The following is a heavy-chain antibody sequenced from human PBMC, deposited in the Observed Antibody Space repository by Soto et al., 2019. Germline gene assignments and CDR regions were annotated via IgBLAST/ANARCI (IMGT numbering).Heavy chain of an antibody. J-gene: IGHJ6*02. CDR1: GGSNSTSDYS. Sequence: QLQLQESGSGLVQPSQTLSLTCTASGGSNSTSDYSWTWIRQPPGGGLEWIGSIYQTGRTYVIPSLKSRVTMSLDKSKNQFSLNLTSVTAADTALYYCAREMTIFGVAPGGGVDVWGQGTTVTVSS. V-gene: IGHV4-30-2*01. CDR3: AREMTIFGVAPGGGVDV. D-gene: IGHD3-3*01. CDR2: IYQTGRT.